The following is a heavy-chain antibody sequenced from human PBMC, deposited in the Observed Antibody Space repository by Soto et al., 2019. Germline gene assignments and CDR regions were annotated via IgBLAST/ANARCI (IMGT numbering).Heavy chain of an antibody. V-gene: IGHV3-30*18. Sequence: QVQLVESGGGVVQPGRSLRLSCAASGFTFSSYGMHWVRQAPGKGLEWVAVISDDGSNKYYADSVKGRFTISTDNSKNTLYLQMNSLRAEDTAVYYCAKEVWSGPMDVWGQGTTVTVSS. CDR1: GFTFSSYG. CDR2: ISDDGSNK. CDR3: AKEVWSGPMDV. D-gene: IGHD3-3*01. J-gene: IGHJ6*02.